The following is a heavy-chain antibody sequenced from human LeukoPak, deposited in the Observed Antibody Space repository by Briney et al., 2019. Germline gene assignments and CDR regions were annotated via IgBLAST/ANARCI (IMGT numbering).Heavy chain of an antibody. CDR1: GYTFTSYY. CDR3: ASRYCSSTSCYMDYYYGMDV. Sequence: ASVEVSCKASGYTFTSYYMHWVRQAPGQGLEWMGIINPSGGSTSYAQKFQGRVTMTRDTSTSTVYMELSSLRSEDTAVYYCASRYCSSTSCYMDYYYGMDVWGQGTTVTVSS. V-gene: IGHV1-46*01. J-gene: IGHJ6*02. CDR2: INPSGGST. D-gene: IGHD2-2*02.